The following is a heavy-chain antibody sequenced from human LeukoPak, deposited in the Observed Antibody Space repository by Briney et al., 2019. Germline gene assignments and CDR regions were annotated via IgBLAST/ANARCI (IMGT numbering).Heavy chain of an antibody. CDR2: INTNTGNP. D-gene: IGHD4-17*01. CDR1: GYRFTGYA. J-gene: IGHJ3*02. Sequence: ASVKVSCKASGYRFTGYAMNWVRQAPGQGLECMGWINTNTGNPTYAQGFTGRFVFSLDTSVSTAYLQINSLKAEDTAVYYCARGNRFYGLDIWGQGTMVTVSS. V-gene: IGHV7-4-1*02. CDR3: ARGNRFYGLDI.